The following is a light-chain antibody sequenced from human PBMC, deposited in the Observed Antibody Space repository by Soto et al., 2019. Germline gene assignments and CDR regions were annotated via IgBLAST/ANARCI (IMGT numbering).Light chain of an antibody. J-gene: IGLJ1*01. CDR1: SSDVGGYNF. Sequence: QSALTQPASVSGSPGQSITISCTGTSSDVGGYNFVSWYQQHPDKAPKLMIYDVTNRPSGVSNRFSGSKSGNTPSLTISGLQAEGEADYYCSSYTSISTYVFGTGTKLTVL. CDR2: DVT. V-gene: IGLV2-14*01. CDR3: SSYTSISTYV.